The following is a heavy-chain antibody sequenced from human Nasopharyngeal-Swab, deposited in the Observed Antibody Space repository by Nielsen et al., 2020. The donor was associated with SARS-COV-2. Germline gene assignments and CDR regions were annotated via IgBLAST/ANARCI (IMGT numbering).Heavy chain of an antibody. V-gene: IGHV3-20*01. CDR2: INWNGGST. J-gene: IGHJ3*02. Sequence: GGSLRLSCAASGFTFDDYGMSWVRQAPGKGLEWVSGINWNGGSTGYADSVKGRFTISRGNAKNSLYLQMNSLRAEDTALYHCARDFPAYYYDSSGPGRAAFDIWGQGTMVTVSS. CDR3: ARDFPAYYYDSSGPGRAAFDI. D-gene: IGHD3-22*01. CDR1: GFTFDDYG.